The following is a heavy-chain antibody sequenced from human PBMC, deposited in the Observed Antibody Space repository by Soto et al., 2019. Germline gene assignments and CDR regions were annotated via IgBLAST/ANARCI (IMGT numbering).Heavy chain of an antibody. CDR1: GGSISSGGYY. CDR2: IYYSGST. J-gene: IGHJ5*02. CDR3: ARGRGYSGYDFCWFDP. D-gene: IGHD5-12*01. V-gene: IGHV4-31*03. Sequence: SETLSLTCTVSGGSISSGGYYWSWIRQHPGKGLEWIGYIYYSGSTYYNPSLKSRVTISVDTSKNQFSLKLSSVTAADTAVYYCARGRGYSGYDFCWFDPWGQGTLVTVSS.